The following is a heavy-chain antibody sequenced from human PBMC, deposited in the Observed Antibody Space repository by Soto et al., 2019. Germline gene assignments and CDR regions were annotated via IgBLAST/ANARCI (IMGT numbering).Heavy chain of an antibody. J-gene: IGHJ4*02. CDR1: GFPFSTYS. V-gene: IGHV3-48*02. D-gene: IGHD2-2*01. Sequence: EVELVESGGGLVQPGGSLRLSCAASGFPFSTYSMSWVRQAPGKGLEWISYISASTLTTFYADSVKGRFTISRDTAQNSLYLQMNSLRDEDTAVYSCARAPQLVAPAATGFDSWGQGTLVTVSS. CDR2: ISASTLTT. CDR3: ARAPQLVAPAATGFDS.